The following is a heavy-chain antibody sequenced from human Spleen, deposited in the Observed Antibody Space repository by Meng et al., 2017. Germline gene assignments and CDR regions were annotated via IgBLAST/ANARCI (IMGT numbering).Heavy chain of an antibody. J-gene: IGHJ4*02. CDR1: GFPFSSYW. CDR2: INSDGSSP. CDR3: ARDEDISAAGKLFGDY. V-gene: IGHV3-74*01. Sequence: GGSLRLSCAASGFPFSSYWMHWVRRAPGKGLVWVSRINSDGSSPSYADSVKGRFTISRDNAKNTLYLQINSLRAEDTAVYYCARDEDISAAGKLFGDYWGQGTLVTVSS. D-gene: IGHD6-25*01.